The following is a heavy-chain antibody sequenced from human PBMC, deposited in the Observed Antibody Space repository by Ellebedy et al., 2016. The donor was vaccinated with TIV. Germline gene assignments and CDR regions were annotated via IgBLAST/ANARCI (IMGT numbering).Heavy chain of an antibody. V-gene: IGHV6-1*01. D-gene: IGHD4-23*01. CDR3: ARGATHRRSTVITNFDC. CDR1: GDSVSSNSVA. Sequence: SQTLSLTCAISGDSVSSNSVAWHWIRQSPSRGLEWLGRTYYRSKWYNEYAVSVKSRITINPDTSKNQFSLKLSSVTDADTAVYYCARGATHRRSTVITNFDCWGQGTLVTVSS. CDR2: TYYRSKWYN. J-gene: IGHJ4*02.